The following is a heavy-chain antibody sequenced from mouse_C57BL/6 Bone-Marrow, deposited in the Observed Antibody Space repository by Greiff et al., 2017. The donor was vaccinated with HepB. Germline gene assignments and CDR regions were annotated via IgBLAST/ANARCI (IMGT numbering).Heavy chain of an antibody. Sequence: VQLQQSGAELVRPGTSVKLSCKASGYTFTSYWMHWVKQRPGQGLEWIGVIDPSDSYTNYNQKFKGKATLTVDTSSSTAYMQLSSLTSEDSAVYYCAREAIYYDYDEAWFAYWGQGTLVTVSA. CDR1: GYTFTSYW. J-gene: IGHJ3*01. D-gene: IGHD2-4*01. CDR3: AREAIYYDYDEAWFAY. CDR2: IDPSDSYT. V-gene: IGHV1-59*01.